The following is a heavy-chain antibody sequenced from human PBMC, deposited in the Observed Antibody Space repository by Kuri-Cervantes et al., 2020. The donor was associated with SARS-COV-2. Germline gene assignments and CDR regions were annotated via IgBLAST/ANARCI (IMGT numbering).Heavy chain of an antibody. Sequence: SETLSLTCTVSGGSVSSGSYYWSWIRQPPGKGLEWIGYIYYSGSTNYNPSLKSRVTISVDTSKNQFSLKLTSVTAADTAVYYCAREPEYCPVGTCLYTDDAFDIWGQGTRVTVSS. V-gene: IGHV4-61*01. CDR2: IYYSGST. D-gene: IGHD2-8*02. CDR3: AREPEYCPVGTCLYTDDAFDI. CDR1: GGSVSSGSYY. J-gene: IGHJ3*02.